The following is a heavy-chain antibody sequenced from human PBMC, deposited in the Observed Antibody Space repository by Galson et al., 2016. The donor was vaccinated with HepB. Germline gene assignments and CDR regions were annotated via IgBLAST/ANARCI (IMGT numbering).Heavy chain of an antibody. D-gene: IGHD2-21*02. Sequence: SETLSLTCAVSGASITGSDWWNWVRQAPGRPLDWIGEVFYSGHTNYHASLLSRVSIPVDKSNNLFSLELRSVTAADTAVYFCARASCGSDCFPRASAFDIWGQGTMVAVSS. CDR3: ARASCGSDCFPRASAFDI. J-gene: IGHJ3*02. CDR2: VFYSGHT. CDR1: GASITGSDW. V-gene: IGHV4-4*02.